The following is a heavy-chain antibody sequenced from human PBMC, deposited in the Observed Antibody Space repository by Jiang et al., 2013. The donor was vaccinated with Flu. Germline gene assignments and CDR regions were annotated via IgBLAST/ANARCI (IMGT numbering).Heavy chain of an antibody. Sequence: GRSLRLSCTASGFTFSSSGMDWVRQAPGKGLEWVAVIWYDGSNKYYADSVKGRFTISRDNSKNTLYLQMNSLRAEDTAVYYCARDLETYCSSTSCHSGMDVWGQGTTVTVSS. CDR2: IWYDGSNK. CDR1: GFTFSSSG. CDR3: ARDLETYCSSTSCHSGMDV. V-gene: IGHV3-33*01. D-gene: IGHD2-2*01. J-gene: IGHJ6*02.